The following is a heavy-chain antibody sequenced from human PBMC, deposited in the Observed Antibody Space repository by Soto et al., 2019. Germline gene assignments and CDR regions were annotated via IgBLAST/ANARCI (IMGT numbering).Heavy chain of an antibody. CDR2: INHSGST. CDR3: AGELGYSYGSNNIFDC. Sequence: QVQLKQWGAGLLKPSETLSLRCAVYGGSFSGYFWSWIRQSPGRGLEWIGEINHSGSTNHNPSLKSRVTIAVDTSENQFSMELRSVSAADTAVYYCAGELGYSYGSNNIFDCWCQGTLVTVSS. CDR1: GGSFSGYF. V-gene: IGHV4-34*01. D-gene: IGHD5-18*01. J-gene: IGHJ4*02.